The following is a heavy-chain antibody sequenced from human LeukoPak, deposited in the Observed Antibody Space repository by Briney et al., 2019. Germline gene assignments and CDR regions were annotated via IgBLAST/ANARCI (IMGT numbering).Heavy chain of an antibody. D-gene: IGHD1-26*01. V-gene: IGHV5-51*01. J-gene: IGHJ3*02. CDR1: GYNFTSYW. Sequence: GESLKISCKGSGYNFTSYWIGWVRQMPGKGLECMGIIYPGDSDTRYSPSFQGQVTISADRSISTAYLQWSSLKDSDTAMYYCARGPRVGVSSDFDIWGQGTMATVSS. CDR2: IYPGDSDT. CDR3: ARGPRVGVSSDFDI.